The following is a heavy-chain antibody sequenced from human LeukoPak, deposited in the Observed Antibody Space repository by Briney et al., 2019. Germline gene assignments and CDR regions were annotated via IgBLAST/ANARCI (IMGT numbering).Heavy chain of an antibody. CDR1: GFTFTTYG. CDR2: IGGSGTRT. CDR3: ARVKQQLVRLLGRDTTYYYYCYLDV. D-gene: IGHD6-13*01. Sequence: GGSLRLSCSASGFTFTTYGMNWVRQAPGKGLEWVSGIGGSGTRTYYADSVKGRFTISRDNSKNTLYLQMNSLRAEDTAVYYCARVKQQLVRLLGRDTTYYYYCYLDVWGKGTTVTVSS. V-gene: IGHV3-23*01. J-gene: IGHJ6*03.